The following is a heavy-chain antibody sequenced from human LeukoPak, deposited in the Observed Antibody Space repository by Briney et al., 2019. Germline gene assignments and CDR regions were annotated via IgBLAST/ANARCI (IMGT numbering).Heavy chain of an antibody. CDR3: ARDREQQLLFDY. J-gene: IGHJ4*02. D-gene: IGHD6-13*01. CDR2: INPSGGST. V-gene: IGHV1-46*01. Sequence: ASVTVSCKASGYTFTSYYMHWVRQAPGQGLEWMGIINPSGGSTSYAQKFQGRVTMTRDTSTSTVYMELSSLRSEDTAMYYCARDREQQLLFDYWGQGTLVTVSS. CDR1: GYTFTSYY.